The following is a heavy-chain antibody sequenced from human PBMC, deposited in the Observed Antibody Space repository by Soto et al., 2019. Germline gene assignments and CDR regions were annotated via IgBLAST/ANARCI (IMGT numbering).Heavy chain of an antibody. V-gene: IGHV3-20*04. CDR2: INWNGGST. D-gene: IGHD6-13*01. CDR1: GFTFDDYG. CDR3: AREGIAAAGYYFDY. Sequence: PGGSLRLSCAASGFTFDDYGMSWVRQAPGKGLEWVSGINWNGGSTGYADSVKGRFTISRDNAKNSLYLQMNSLRAEDTALYYCAREGIAAAGYYFDYWGQGTLVTVSS. J-gene: IGHJ4*02.